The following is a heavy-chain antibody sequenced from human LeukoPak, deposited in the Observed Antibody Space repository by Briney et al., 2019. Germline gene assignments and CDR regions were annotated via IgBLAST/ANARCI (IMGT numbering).Heavy chain of an antibody. CDR2: IYPGDSDT. D-gene: IGHD2-15*01. Sequence: GESLKISCKGSGYSFTSYWIGWVRQMPGKGLEWMGIIYPGDSDTRYSPSFQGQVTISADKSISTAYLQWSSLKASDTAMYYCARQGSYCSGGSCSRYYFDYWGQGTLVTVSS. CDR1: GYSFTSYW. J-gene: IGHJ4*02. CDR3: ARQGSYCSGGSCSRYYFDY. V-gene: IGHV5-51*01.